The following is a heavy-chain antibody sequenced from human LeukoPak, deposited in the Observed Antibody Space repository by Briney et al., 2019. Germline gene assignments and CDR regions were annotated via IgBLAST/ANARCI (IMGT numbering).Heavy chain of an antibody. J-gene: IGHJ2*01. CDR1: GFTFSSYA. Sequence: HPGRSLRLSCAASGFTFSSYAMHWVRQAPGKGLEWVAVISYDGSNKYYADSVKGRFTISRDNSKNTPHLQMNSLRGEDTAVYYCARDSTYFDSSGYYSPNWYFDLWGRGTLVTVSS. D-gene: IGHD3-22*01. CDR2: ISYDGSNK. CDR3: ARDSTYFDSSGYYSPNWYFDL. V-gene: IGHV3-30*04.